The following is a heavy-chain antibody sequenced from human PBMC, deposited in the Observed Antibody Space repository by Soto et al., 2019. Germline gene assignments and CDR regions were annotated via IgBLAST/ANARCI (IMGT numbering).Heavy chain of an antibody. V-gene: IGHV4-34*01. Sequence: SETLSLTCAVYGGSFSGYYWSWIRQPPGKGLEWIGEINHSGSTNYNPSLKSRVTISVDTSKNQFSLKLSSVTAADTAVYYCARANPLRHWDYWGQGTLVTVSS. CDR3: ARANPLRHWDY. J-gene: IGHJ4*02. CDR1: GGSFSGYY. CDR2: INHSGST.